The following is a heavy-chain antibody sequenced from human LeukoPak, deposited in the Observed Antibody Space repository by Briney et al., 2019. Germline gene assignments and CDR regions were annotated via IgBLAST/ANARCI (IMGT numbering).Heavy chain of an antibody. CDR3: ARGVGLTQGGTFDY. D-gene: IGHD1-1*01. CDR2: IYHSGST. CDR1: GGSISSYY. V-gene: IGHV4-4*09. J-gene: IGHJ4*02. Sequence: SETLSLTCTVSGGSISSYYWSWIRQPPGKGLEWIGSIYHSGSTHYNSSLKSRVTISVDTSKNQLSLKLSSVTAADTAVYYCARGVGLTQGGTFDYWGQGTLVTVST.